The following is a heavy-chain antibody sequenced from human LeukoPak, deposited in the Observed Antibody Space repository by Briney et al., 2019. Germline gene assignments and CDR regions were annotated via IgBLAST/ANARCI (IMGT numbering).Heavy chain of an antibody. J-gene: IGHJ4*02. D-gene: IGHD6-13*01. CDR2: ISYDGSNK. V-gene: IGHV3-30*03. CDR3: ARAAAGFDY. CDR1: GFTFSSYG. Sequence: GRSLRLSCAASGFTFSSYGMHWVRQAPGKGLEWVAVISYDGSNKYYADSVKGRSTISRDNSKNTLYLQMNSLRAEDTAVYYCARAAAGFDYWGQGTLVTVSS.